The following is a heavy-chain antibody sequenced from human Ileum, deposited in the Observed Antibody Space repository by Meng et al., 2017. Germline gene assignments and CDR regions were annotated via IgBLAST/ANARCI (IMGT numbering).Heavy chain of an antibody. D-gene: IGHD6-13*01. CDR2: ISTYNGNT. Sequence: ASVKVSCKASGYTFTSYGISWVRQAPGQGLEWMGWISTYNGNTNYAQKLQGRVTMTTDTSTSTACMELKSLRSDDTAVYYCARASSSWHVETFDYWGQGTLVTVSS. CDR3: ARASSSWHVETFDY. CDR1: GYTFTSYG. V-gene: IGHV1-18*01. J-gene: IGHJ4*02.